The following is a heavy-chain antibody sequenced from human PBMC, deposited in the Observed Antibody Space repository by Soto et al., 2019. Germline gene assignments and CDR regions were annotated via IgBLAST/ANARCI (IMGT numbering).Heavy chain of an antibody. CDR2: MNPNSGNT. CDR3: ARVVVVAATRAFDI. Sequence: ASVKVSCKASGYTSTSYDINWVRQATGQGLEWMGWMNPNSGNTGYAQKFQGRVTMTRNTSISTAYMELSSLRSEDTAVYYCARVVVVAATRAFDIWGQGTMVTVSS. V-gene: IGHV1-8*01. J-gene: IGHJ3*02. D-gene: IGHD2-15*01. CDR1: GYTSTSYD.